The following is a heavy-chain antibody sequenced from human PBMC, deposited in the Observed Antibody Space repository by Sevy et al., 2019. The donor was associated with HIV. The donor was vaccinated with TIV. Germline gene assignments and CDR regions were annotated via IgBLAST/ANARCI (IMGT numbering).Heavy chain of an antibody. CDR2: ISSSSSYI. D-gene: IGHD3-3*01. V-gene: IGHV3-21*01. Sequence: GGSLRLSCAASGFTFSSYSMNWVRQAPGKGLEWVSSISSSSSYIYYADSVKGRLTISRDNAKNSRYRQMNSLRAEDTAVYYCARSERISDAFDIWGQGTMVTVSS. J-gene: IGHJ3*02. CDR3: ARSERISDAFDI. CDR1: GFTFSSYS.